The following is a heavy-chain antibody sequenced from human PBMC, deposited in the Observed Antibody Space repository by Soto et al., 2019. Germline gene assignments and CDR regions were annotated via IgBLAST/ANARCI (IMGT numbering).Heavy chain of an antibody. CDR1: GFTFSSYS. CDR2: ISSSSSSYI. J-gene: IGHJ6*02. V-gene: IGHV3-21*01. CDR3: ARDSVEYYYGMDV. Sequence: PGGSLRLSCAASGFTFSSYSMNWVRQAPGKGLEWVSSISSSSSSYIYYADSVKGRFTISRDNAKNSLYLQMNSLRAEDTAVYYCARDSVEYYYGMDVWGQGTTVTVSS.